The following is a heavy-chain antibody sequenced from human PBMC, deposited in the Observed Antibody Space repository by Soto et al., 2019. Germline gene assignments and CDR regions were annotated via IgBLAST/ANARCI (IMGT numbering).Heavy chain of an antibody. CDR2: ISSTTNYI. Sequence: EVQLVESGGGLVRPGGSLRLSCAASGFTFSRYSMNWVRQAPGKGLEWVSSISSTTNYIYYADSMKGRFTVSRDNAKNSGYLDMNSLRAEDTAVYYCARESEDLTSNFDYWGQGTLVTVSS. CDR1: GFTFSRYS. V-gene: IGHV3-21*01. CDR3: ARESEDLTSNFDY. J-gene: IGHJ4*02.